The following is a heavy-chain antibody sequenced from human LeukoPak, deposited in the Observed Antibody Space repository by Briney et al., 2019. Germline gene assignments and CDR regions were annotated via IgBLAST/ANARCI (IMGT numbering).Heavy chain of an antibody. CDR3: AKDVGYYGSGSYYYS. V-gene: IGHV3-23*01. CDR2: ISGSGGST. Sequence: GGSLRLSCAASGFTFSSYAMSWVRQAPGKGLEWVSAISGSGGSTYYADSVKGRFTISRDNSKNTLYLQMNSLRAEDTAVYYCAKDVGYYGSGSYYYSWGQGTLVTVSS. J-gene: IGHJ4*02. D-gene: IGHD3-10*01. CDR1: GFTFSSYA.